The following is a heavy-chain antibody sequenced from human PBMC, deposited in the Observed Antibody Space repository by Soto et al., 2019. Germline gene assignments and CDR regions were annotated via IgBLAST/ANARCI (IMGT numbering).Heavy chain of an antibody. Sequence: RASVKVSCKASGGTFSSYAISWVRQAPGQGLEWMGGIIPIFGTANYAQKFQGRVTITADESTSTAYMELSSLRSEDTAVYYCAKGPGYSYGVYYFDYWGQGTLVTVSS. CDR2: IIPIFGTA. J-gene: IGHJ4*02. CDR1: GGTFSSYA. D-gene: IGHD5-18*01. CDR3: AKGPGYSYGVYYFDY. V-gene: IGHV1-69*13.